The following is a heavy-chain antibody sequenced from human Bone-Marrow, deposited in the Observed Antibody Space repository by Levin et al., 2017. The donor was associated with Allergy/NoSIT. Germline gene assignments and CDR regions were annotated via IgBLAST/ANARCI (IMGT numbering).Heavy chain of an antibody. CDR2: ISFDGSQK. D-gene: IGHD3-9*01. Sequence: GGSLRLSCAASGFTFSSYVLHWVRQAPGKGLEWVAVISFDGSQKYLADSVKGRSTISRDNSRNTLYLQMNSLRLKDTAVYYCARGYDVWTPSYSGGILDYWGQGTPVTVSS. V-gene: IGHV3-30*04. CDR1: GFTFSSYV. CDR3: ARGYDVWTPSYSGGILDY. J-gene: IGHJ4*02.